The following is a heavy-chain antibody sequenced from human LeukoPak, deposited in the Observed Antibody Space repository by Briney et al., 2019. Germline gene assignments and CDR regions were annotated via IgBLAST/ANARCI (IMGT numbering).Heavy chain of an antibody. Sequence: ASVKASCKASGGTFSSYAISWVRQAPGQGLEWMGRIIPIFGTANYAQKFQGRVTITTDESTSTAYMELSSLRSEDTAVYYCARAGTAFKKYYYDSSGYREYFQHWGQGTLVTVSS. CDR2: IIPIFGTA. D-gene: IGHD3-22*01. CDR1: GGTFSSYA. V-gene: IGHV1-69*05. CDR3: ARAGTAFKKYYYDSSGYREYFQH. J-gene: IGHJ1*01.